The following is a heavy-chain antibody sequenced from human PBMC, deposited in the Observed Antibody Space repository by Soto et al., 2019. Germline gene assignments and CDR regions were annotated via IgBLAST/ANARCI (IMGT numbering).Heavy chain of an antibody. V-gene: IGHV1-24*01. Sequence: ASVTVSCTVSGYTLTELSMHWVRQAPGKGLEWMGGFDPEDGNTNYAQRVQGRVTMTTDTSTSTAYMELRSLRSDDTAVYYCARTRLQSAFDIWGQGTMVTVSS. CDR2: FDPEDGNT. J-gene: IGHJ3*02. CDR1: GYTLTELS. D-gene: IGHD4-4*01. CDR3: ARTRLQSAFDI.